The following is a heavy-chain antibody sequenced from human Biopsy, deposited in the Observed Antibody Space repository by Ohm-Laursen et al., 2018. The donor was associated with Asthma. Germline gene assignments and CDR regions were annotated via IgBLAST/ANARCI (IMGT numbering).Heavy chain of an antibody. CDR2: IIVYNGNT. CDR1: GYTFNSAG. J-gene: IGHJ6*02. CDR3: ARAVDYSHYYGINV. Sequence: ASVKVSCKTSGYTFNSAGITWVRQAPGQGLEWMGWIIVYNGNTKVAQKLQDRVTMITDTSTSTAYMELRSLRSDDTAVYFCARAVDYSHYYGINVWGQGTTVTVS. D-gene: IGHD3-10*01. V-gene: IGHV1-18*01.